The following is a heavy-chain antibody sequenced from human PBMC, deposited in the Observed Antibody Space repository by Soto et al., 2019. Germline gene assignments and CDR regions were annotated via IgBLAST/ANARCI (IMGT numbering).Heavy chain of an antibody. CDR2: IDWDDDK. CDR3: ARMLTTVVTHDYYYYGMDV. Sequence: TLSLTCTVSGGSISSDYWNWIRQPPGKALEWLALIDWDDDKYYSTSLKTRLTISKDTSKNQVVLTMTNMDPVDTATYYCARMLTTVVTHDYYYYGMDVWGQGTTVT. V-gene: IGHV2-70*18. CDR1: GGSISSDYW. D-gene: IGHD4-17*01. J-gene: IGHJ6*02.